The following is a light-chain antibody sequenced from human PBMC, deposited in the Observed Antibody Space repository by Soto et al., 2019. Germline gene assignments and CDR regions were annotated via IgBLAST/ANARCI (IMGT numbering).Light chain of an antibody. CDR3: QQHGSSRWT. Sequence: EIVLTQSPGTLSLSPGERATLSCRASQSVSSIYLAWYQQKPGQAPRLLIYGASSRATGIPDRFSGSGSGTDFTLTISRLEPEDFAVYYCQQHGSSRWTFGQGTKVKI. V-gene: IGKV3-20*01. J-gene: IGKJ1*01. CDR2: GAS. CDR1: QSVSSIY.